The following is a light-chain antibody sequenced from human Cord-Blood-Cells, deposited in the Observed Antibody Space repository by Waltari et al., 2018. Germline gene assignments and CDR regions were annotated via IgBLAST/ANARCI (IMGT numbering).Light chain of an antibody. Sequence: QSVLTQPPSVSGAPGQRVTISCTGSSSNIVAGYDVHWYQQLPGTAPKLPIYGNRNRPSGAPDLFSGSKSGTSASLAITGLRAEDEADYYCQSYDSSLSGWVFGGGTKLTVL. CDR1: SSNIVAGYD. J-gene: IGLJ3*02. V-gene: IGLV1-40*01. CDR3: QSYDSSLSGWV. CDR2: GNR.